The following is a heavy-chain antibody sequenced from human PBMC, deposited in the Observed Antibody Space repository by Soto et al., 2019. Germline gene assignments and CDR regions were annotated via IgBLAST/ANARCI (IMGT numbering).Heavy chain of an antibody. V-gene: IGHV1-18*01. D-gene: IGHD5-12*01. Sequence: QVQLVQSGGEVKKPGASVTVSCKASGYTFINYHITWMRQAPGQGLEWMAWINTYNGMTDYAQRFQGRVTMTRDTSTSTAYMELRNLGSDDTAVYLCAKSPRGEMATDWGQGTLVTVSS. CDR2: INTYNGMT. CDR3: AKSPRGEMATD. J-gene: IGHJ4*02. CDR1: GYTFINYH.